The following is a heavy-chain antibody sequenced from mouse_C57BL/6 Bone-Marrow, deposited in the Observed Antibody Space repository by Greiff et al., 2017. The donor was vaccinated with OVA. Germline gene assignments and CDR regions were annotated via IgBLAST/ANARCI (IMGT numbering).Heavy chain of an antibody. J-gene: IGHJ1*03. D-gene: IGHD1-1*01. CDR3: AKHYGSSYWYVDV. V-gene: IGHV1-18*01. CDR1: GYTFTDYN. Sequence: VQLQQSGPELVKPGASVKIPCKASGYTFTDYNMDWVKQSHGKSLEWIGDINPNNGGTIYNQKFKGKATLTVDKSSSTAYMEPRSLTSEDTAVYYCAKHYGSSYWYVDVWGKGTTLTVSS. CDR2: INPNNGGT.